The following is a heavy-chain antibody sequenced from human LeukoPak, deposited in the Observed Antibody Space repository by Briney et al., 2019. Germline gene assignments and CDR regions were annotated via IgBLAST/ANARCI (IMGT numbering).Heavy chain of an antibody. Sequence: SETLSLTCTVSGGSINSFYWSWIRQPAGKGLELIGRIYTSGSTNYNPSLKSRVTISVDTSKNQFSLKLSSVTAADTAVYYCARVAMEGGRFDIWGQGTMVTVSS. V-gene: IGHV4-4*07. CDR2: IYTSGST. J-gene: IGHJ3*02. D-gene: IGHD5-18*01. CDR3: ARVAMEGGRFDI. CDR1: GGSINSFY.